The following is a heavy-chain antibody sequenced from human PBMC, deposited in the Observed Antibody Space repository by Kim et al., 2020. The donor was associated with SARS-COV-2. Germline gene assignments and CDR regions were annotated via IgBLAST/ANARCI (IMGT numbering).Heavy chain of an antibody. CDR2: IKSDGGST. CDR3: TRTEGAYGQYDY. V-gene: IGHV3-74*01. J-gene: IGHJ4*02. Sequence: GGSLRLSCAASGFTFSDYWMHWVRQAPGKGLVWVSHIKSDGGSTSYADSVRGRFTISRDNAKSTLYLQMNSLRAEDTAVYYCTRTEGAYGQYDYWGQGTLVTVSS. D-gene: IGHD3-10*01. CDR1: GFTFSDYW.